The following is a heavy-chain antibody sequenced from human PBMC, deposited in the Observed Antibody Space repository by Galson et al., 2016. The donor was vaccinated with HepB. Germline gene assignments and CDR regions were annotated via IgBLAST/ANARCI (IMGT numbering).Heavy chain of an antibody. CDR3: ASMVRGVTIYY. CDR2: IYYSGST. V-gene: IGHV4-39*01. D-gene: IGHD3-10*01. Sequence: IYYSGSTYYNPSLKSRVTISVDTSKNQFSLKLSSVTAADTAVYYCASMVRGVTIYYWGQGTLVTVSS. J-gene: IGHJ4*02.